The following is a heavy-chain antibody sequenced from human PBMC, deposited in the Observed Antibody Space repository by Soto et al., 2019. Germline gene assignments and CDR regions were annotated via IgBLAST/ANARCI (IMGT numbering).Heavy chain of an antibody. CDR3: VRVLRDYPFYYYYMDV. J-gene: IGHJ6*03. Sequence: QLQLQESGPGLVKPSETLSLTCTVSSGSISSSSYFWGWIRQPPGKGLEWIGNIYYSGSTYYNPSLKSRVTISVDTSKNHFSLKLNSVTAADTAVYYCVRVLRDYPFYYYYMDVWGKGTTVTVSS. D-gene: IGHD4-17*01. V-gene: IGHV4-39*02. CDR2: IYYSGST. CDR1: SGSISSSSYF.